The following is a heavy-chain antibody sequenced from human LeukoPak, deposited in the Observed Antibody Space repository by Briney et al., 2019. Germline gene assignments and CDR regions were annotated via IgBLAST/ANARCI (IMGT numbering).Heavy chain of an antibody. Sequence: ASVKVSCKASGYIFTSYGISWVRQAPGQGLEWMGWISGYNGNTNYAQKLQGRVTMTTDTSTSTAYMELRRLRSDDTAVYYCARGVLRYCSSTSCFYFDYWGQGTLVTVSS. CDR1: GYIFTSYG. V-gene: IGHV1-18*01. CDR2: ISGYNGNT. CDR3: ARGVLRYCSSTSCFYFDY. D-gene: IGHD2-2*01. J-gene: IGHJ4*02.